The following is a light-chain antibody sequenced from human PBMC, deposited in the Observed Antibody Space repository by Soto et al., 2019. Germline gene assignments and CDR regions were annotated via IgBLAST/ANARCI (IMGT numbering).Light chain of an antibody. J-gene: IGKJ5*01. V-gene: IGKV3-20*01. CDR3: QHYDSLPIT. CDR2: QTS. CDR1: QTVRNNY. Sequence: EIVLTQSPGTLSLSPGERATLSCRASQTVRNNYLAWYQQKPGQAPRLLIYQTSLRATGIPDRFSGSGSGTDFTLTISRLEPEDFAVFYCQHYDSLPITFGQGTRLEIK.